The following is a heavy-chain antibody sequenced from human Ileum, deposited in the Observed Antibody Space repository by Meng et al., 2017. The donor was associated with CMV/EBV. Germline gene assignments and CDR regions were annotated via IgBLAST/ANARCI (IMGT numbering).Heavy chain of an antibody. D-gene: IGHD1-26*01. V-gene: IGHV5-51*01. CDR1: GYSFINYW. CDR2: IYPGDSDT. J-gene: IGHJ4*02. CDR3: ARPSYSGSYSGIDY. Sequence: KVSCKGSGYSFINYWIGWVRQMPGKGLEWMGIIYPGDSDTRYSPSFQGRVTISADKSISTAYLQWSSLKASGTAMYYCARPSYSGSYSGIDYWGQGTLVTVSS.